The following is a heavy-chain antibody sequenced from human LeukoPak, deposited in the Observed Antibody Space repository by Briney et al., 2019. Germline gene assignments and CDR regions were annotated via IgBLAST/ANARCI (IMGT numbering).Heavy chain of an antibody. V-gene: IGHV3-30*18. CDR1: GFTFSNYV. CDR3: ANVHLEGASSLDQ. D-gene: IGHD1-26*01. J-gene: IGHJ4*02. Sequence: QTGGSLRLSCAASGFTFSNYVMHWVCQAPGKRLEWVAAISYDGSNKYYADSVKGRFTISRDNSKNTLYLQMNSLRTEDAAVYYCANVHLEGASSLDQWGQGTLVTVSS. CDR2: ISYDGSNK.